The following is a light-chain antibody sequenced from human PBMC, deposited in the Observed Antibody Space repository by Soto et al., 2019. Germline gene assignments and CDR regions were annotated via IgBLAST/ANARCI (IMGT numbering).Light chain of an antibody. J-gene: IGKJ1*01. CDR3: QQSYSTPFPSWT. CDR2: AAS. Sequence: DIQMTQSPSSLSASVGDRVTITCRASQSISSYLNWYQQKPGKAPKLLIYAASSLQSGVPSRFSGSGSGTDFTLTISSLQPEDFATYYCQQSYSTPFPSWTFGQGTKVEIK. CDR1: QSISSY. V-gene: IGKV1-39*01.